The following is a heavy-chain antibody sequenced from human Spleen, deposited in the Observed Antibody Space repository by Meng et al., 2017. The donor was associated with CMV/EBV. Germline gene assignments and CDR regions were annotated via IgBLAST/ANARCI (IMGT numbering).Heavy chain of an antibody. Sequence: GESLKISCVASGFTFTSYWMTWVRQAPGKGLEWVSYISGRSSTIYQANSVKGRFTISRDNAKNSLYLQMNSLRAEDTAVYFCAGDLLGHSAYGVRYFDLWGRGTLVTVSS. J-gene: IGHJ2*01. D-gene: IGHD5-12*01. V-gene: IGHV3-48*04. CDR2: ISGRSSTI. CDR3: AGDLLGHSAYGVRYFDL. CDR1: GFTFTSYW.